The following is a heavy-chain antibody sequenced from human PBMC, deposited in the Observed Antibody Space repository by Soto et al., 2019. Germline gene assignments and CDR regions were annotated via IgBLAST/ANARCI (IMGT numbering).Heavy chain of an antibody. J-gene: IGHJ4*02. CDR3: AGPMITGDGRGYFDY. Sequence: SETLSLTCTVSGRSISSSSHYWGWIRQPPGKGLEWIASIYYTGNTFYNPSLMSRVTISVDTSKNQFSLRLSSVTASDTAVYYCAGPMITGDGRGYFDYWGQGTLVTVSS. CDR1: GRSISSSSHY. CDR2: IYYTGNT. V-gene: IGHV4-39*01. D-gene: IGHD3-16*01.